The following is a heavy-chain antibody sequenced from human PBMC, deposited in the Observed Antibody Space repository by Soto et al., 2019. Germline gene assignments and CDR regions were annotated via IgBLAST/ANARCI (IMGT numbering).Heavy chain of an antibody. Sequence: PGGSLRLSCAASGFTFSSYGMHWVRQAPGKGLEWVAVIWYDGSNKYYADSVKGRFTISRDNSENTLYLQMNSLRAEDTAVYYCARDYQAAAGLYWFDPRGQGTLVTVSS. CDR1: GFTFSSYG. V-gene: IGHV3-33*01. CDR3: ARDYQAAAGLYWFDP. J-gene: IGHJ5*02. CDR2: IWYDGSNK. D-gene: IGHD6-13*01.